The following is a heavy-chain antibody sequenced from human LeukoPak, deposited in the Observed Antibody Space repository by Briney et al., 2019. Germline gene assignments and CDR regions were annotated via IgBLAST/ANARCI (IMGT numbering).Heavy chain of an antibody. CDR3: ARQYCSGGDCYFFD. D-gene: IGHD2-15*01. Sequence: GGSLRLSCAASGFTFSSYGMHWVRQAPGKGLEWVALIWYDGNNKYYADSVKGRFTISRDNTKNTLYLQMNSLRAEDTALYYCARQYCSGGDCYFFDWGQGTLVTVSS. J-gene: IGHJ4*02. V-gene: IGHV3-33*01. CDR2: IWYDGNNK. CDR1: GFTFSSYG.